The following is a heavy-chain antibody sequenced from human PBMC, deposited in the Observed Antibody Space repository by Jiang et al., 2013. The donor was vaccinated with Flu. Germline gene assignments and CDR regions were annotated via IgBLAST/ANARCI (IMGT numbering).Heavy chain of an antibody. CDR1: GYSFTTYA. CDR3: ARDTQHSRFPY. Sequence: QSGSELKKPGASVKVSCKASGYSFTTYAMNWVRQAPGQGLEWVGWINTYTGNPTYAQDSTGRFVLSVDTSVSTAFLEITTLKAEDSAVYYCARDTQHSRFPYWGQGTLVTVSS. CDR2: INTYTGNP. D-gene: IGHD6-13*01. J-gene: IGHJ4*02. V-gene: IGHV7-4-1*02.